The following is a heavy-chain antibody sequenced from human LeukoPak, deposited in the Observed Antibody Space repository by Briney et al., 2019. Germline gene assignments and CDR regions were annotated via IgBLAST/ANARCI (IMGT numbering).Heavy chain of an antibody. CDR2: INSDGSST. Sequence: PGGSLRRSCAASGFTFSSYWMHWVRQAPGQGLVWVSRINSDGSSTSYADSVKGRFTISRDNAKNTLYLQMNSLRAEDTAVYYCARDLRIAVTKDFNWFDPWGQGTLVTVSS. V-gene: IGHV3-74*01. J-gene: IGHJ5*02. CDR3: ARDLRIAVTKDFNWFDP. CDR1: GFTFSSYW. D-gene: IGHD6-19*01.